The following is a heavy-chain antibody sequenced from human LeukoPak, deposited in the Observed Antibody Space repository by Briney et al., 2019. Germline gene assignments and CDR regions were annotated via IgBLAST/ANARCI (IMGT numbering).Heavy chain of an antibody. V-gene: IGHV3-48*04. J-gene: IGHJ3*02. Sequence: GGSLRLSCAASGFTFSSYSMNWVRQAPGKGLEWVSYISSSSSTIYYADSVKGRFTISRDNAKNSLYLQMSRVRVEDTAVYFCVRSSFYYDSRGFYDAFEIWGQGTTVSV. CDR1: GFTFSSYS. CDR2: ISSSSSTI. CDR3: VRSSFYYDSRGFYDAFEI. D-gene: IGHD3-22*01.